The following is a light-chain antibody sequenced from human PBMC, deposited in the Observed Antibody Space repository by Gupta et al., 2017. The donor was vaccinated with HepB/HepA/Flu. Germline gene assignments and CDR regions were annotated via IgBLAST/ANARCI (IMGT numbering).Light chain of an antibody. J-gene: IGKJ1*01. Sequence: DIQITQSPSYLSASVGDRVTTTCRASQSVSNYLNWYQQKPGKAPKLLIYAASTLQSGVPSRFSGSGSRTDFTLTISRRQPEDFATYYCQHRDNTPWAFGQGTKVEIK. V-gene: IGKV1-39*01. CDR3: QHRDNTPWA. CDR1: QSVSNY. CDR2: AAS.